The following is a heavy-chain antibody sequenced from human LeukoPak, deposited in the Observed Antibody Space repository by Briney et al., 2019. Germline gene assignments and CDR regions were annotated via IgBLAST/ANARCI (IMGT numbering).Heavy chain of an antibody. V-gene: IGHV3-7*01. CDR1: GFTFSSYW. CDR3: ARGVYAFDV. Sequence: GGSLRLSCAASGFTFSSYWMTWVRQAPGKGLGWVAYMKEDGTETHYVDSVKGRFTISRDNTKKSLYLQMNSLRADDTAVYYCARGVYAFDVWGQGTMVTVSS. CDR2: MKEDGTET. J-gene: IGHJ3*01.